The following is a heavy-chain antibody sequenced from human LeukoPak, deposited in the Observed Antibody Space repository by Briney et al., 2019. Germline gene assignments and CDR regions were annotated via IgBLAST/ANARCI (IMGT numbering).Heavy chain of an antibody. CDR3: ARDPRDIVVVVAATST. CDR2: INSDGSST. D-gene: IGHD2-15*01. Sequence: GGSLRLSCAASGFTFSSYWMHWVRQAPGKGLVWVSRINSDGSSTSYADSVKGRFTISRDNAKNTLYLQMNSLRAEDTAVYYCARDPRDIVVVVAATSTGGQGTLATVSS. J-gene: IGHJ4*02. CDR1: GFTFSSYW. V-gene: IGHV3-74*01.